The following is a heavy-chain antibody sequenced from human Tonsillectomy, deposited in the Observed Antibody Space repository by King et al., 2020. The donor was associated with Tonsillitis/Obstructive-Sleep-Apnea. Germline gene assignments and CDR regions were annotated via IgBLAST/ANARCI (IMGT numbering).Heavy chain of an antibody. Sequence: VQRVESGGGVVQPGRSLRLSCAASGFTFSSYAMHGVRQAPGKGREWGAVISYDGSNKYYADSVKGRFTISRDNSKNPLYLQMNRLRAEDTAVYYCERAMATVYRDAFDIWGQGRMVTLSS. CDR1: GFTFSSYA. V-gene: IGHV3-30*04. D-gene: IGHD5-24*01. CDR2: ISYDGSNK. J-gene: IGHJ3*02. CDR3: ERAMATVYRDAFDI.